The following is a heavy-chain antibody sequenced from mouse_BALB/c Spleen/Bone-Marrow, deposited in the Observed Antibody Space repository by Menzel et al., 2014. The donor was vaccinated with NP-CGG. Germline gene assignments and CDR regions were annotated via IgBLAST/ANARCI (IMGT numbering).Heavy chain of an antibody. D-gene: IGHD2-1*01. CDR1: GYSFTNYW. CDR3: ARFGNYEGFAY. J-gene: IGHJ3*01. CDR2: IHPSDSET. Sequence: VQVVESGAELVRPGASVKLSCKASGYSFTNYWMNWVKQRPGQGLEWIGMIHPSDSETRLNQKFKDKATLTVDKSSSTDYMQLSSPTSEDSAVYYCARFGNYEGFAYWGQGTLVTVSA. V-gene: IGHV1-74*01.